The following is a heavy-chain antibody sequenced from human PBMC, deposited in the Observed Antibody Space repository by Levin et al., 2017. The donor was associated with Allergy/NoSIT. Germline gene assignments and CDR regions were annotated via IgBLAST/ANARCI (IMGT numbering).Heavy chain of an antibody. D-gene: IGHD1-1*01. CDR3: ARAGGTHDAFDI. Sequence: KISCKASGGTFSSYAISWVRQAPGQGLEWMGGIIPIFGTANYAQKFQGRVTITADESTSTAYMELSSLRSEDTAVYYCARAGGTHDAFDIWGQGTMVTVSS. CDR1: GGTFSSYA. V-gene: IGHV1-69*01. J-gene: IGHJ3*02. CDR2: IIPIFGTA.